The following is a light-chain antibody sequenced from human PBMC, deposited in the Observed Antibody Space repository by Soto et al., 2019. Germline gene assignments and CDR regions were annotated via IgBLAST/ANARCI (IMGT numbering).Light chain of an antibody. CDR1: QSISSY. CDR3: QQSYLPRA. CDR2: AAS. J-gene: IGKJ1*01. V-gene: IGKV1-39*01. Sequence: IRMTQSPFSFSASTGARVPITGRASQSISSYLNWYPQNPGKAHQLVIYAASSLQCGVSSRFSGSGSGTDFTLTISSLQPEDFATYYCQQSYLPRAFGQGTKVDIK.